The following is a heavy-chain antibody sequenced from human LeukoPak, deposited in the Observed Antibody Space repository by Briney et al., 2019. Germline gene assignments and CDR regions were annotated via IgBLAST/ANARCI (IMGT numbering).Heavy chain of an antibody. Sequence: SETLSLTCTVSRVSMSGFYWSWIRQPAGRGLEWIGRIFPSGISDFNPSLQSRVTMSIDTSKNQFSLRLSSVSAADTAIYYCARGSQSLDYGGQGTLVTVSS. CDR2: IFPSGIS. J-gene: IGHJ4*02. CDR3: ARGSQSLDY. D-gene: IGHD4-4*01. V-gene: IGHV4-4*07. CDR1: RVSMSGFY.